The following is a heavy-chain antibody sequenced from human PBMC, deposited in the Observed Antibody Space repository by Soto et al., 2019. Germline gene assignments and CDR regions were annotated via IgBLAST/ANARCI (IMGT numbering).Heavy chain of an antibody. Sequence: ASVKVSCKVSGYTLTELSMHWVRQAPGKGLEWMGGFDPEDGETIYAQKFQGRVTMTEDTSTDTAYMELSSLRSEDTAVYYCATDRAYCGGDCYNGMDVWGQGTTVIVSS. V-gene: IGHV1-24*01. CDR2: FDPEDGET. CDR3: ATDRAYCGGDCYNGMDV. D-gene: IGHD2-21*02. CDR1: GYTLTELS. J-gene: IGHJ6*02.